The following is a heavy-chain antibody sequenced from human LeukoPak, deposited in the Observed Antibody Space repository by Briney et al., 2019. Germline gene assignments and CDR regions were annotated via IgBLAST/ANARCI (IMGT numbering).Heavy chain of an antibody. V-gene: IGHV4-30-2*01. Sequence: ETSETLSLTCTVSGDSISSNAFYCSWIRQPPGKGLEWVGYIRHTGITSYNAALNSRVTIAADRSKNQFSLKLSSVTAADTAVYYCARVNMGRGGINFDYWGQGTLGTVSS. J-gene: IGHJ4*02. CDR1: GDSISSNAFY. D-gene: IGHD3-10*01. CDR3: ARVNMGRGGINFDY. CDR2: IRHTGIT.